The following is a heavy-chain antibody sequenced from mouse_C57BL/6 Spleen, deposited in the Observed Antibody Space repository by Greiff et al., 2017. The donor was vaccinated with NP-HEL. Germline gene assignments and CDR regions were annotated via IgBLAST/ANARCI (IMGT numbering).Heavy chain of an antibody. D-gene: IGHD2-2*01. CDR3: ARWDGYGDAMDY. J-gene: IGHJ4*01. Sequence: QVQLQQPGAELVKPGASVKLSCKASGYTFTSYWMHWVKQRPGQGLEWIGMIHPNSGSTNYNEKFKSKATLTVDKSSSTAYMQLSSLTSEDSAVYYCARWDGYGDAMDYWGQGTSVTVSS. CDR1: GYTFTSYW. V-gene: IGHV1-64*01. CDR2: IHPNSGST.